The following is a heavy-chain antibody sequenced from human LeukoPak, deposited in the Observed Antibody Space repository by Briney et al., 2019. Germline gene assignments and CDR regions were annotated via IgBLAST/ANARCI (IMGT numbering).Heavy chain of an antibody. CDR3: ARAQTYYYDSSGYYGTYYFDY. CDR1: GGTFSSHA. J-gene: IGHJ4*02. V-gene: IGHV1-69*05. CDR2: IIPIFGTA. D-gene: IGHD3-22*01. Sequence: SVKVSCKASGGTFSSHAISWVRQAPGQGLEWMGRIIPIFGTANYAQKFQGRVTITTDESTSTAYMELSSLRSEDTAVYYCARAQTYYYDSSGYYGTYYFDYWGQGTLVTVSS.